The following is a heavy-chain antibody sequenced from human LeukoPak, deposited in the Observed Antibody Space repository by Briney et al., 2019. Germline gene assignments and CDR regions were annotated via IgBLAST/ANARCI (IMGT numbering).Heavy chain of an antibody. D-gene: IGHD3-10*02. CDR2: INSDGRTT. CDR3: GSPRTFSGRNVLDM. CDR1: GFTFSTYW. J-gene: IGHJ3*02. Sequence: GGSLRLSCAAAGFTFSTYWVHWVRQVPGKGLVWVSRINSDGRTTGYADSVKGRFTISRDNAKNTLYRQMNSLRVEDTAVYYCGSPRTFSGRNVLDMWGQGTMVTVSS. V-gene: IGHV3-74*01.